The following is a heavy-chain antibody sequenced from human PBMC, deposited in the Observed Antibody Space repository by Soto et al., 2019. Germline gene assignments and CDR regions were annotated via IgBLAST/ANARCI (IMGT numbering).Heavy chain of an antibody. J-gene: IGHJ5*02. Sequence: SETLSLTCAVSGGSISSGGHSWSWIRQPPGKGLEWIGYIYHSGSTYYNPSLKSRVTISVDRSKNQFSLKLSSVTAADTAVYYCARVPGPWGQGTLVTVSS. CDR3: ARVPGP. V-gene: IGHV4-30-2*01. D-gene: IGHD3-10*01. CDR1: GGSISSGGHS. CDR2: IYHSGST.